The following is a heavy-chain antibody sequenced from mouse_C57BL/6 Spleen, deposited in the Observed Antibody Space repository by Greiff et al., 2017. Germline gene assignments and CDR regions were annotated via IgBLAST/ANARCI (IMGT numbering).Heavy chain of an antibody. Sequence: VQLQQSGAELAKPGASVKLSCKASGYTFTSYWMHWVKQRPGQGLEWIGYINPSSGYTKYNQKFKDKATLTPDKSSSTAYMQLSSLTYEDSAVYYCAILIATVVAGDYWGQGTTLTVSS. CDR3: AILIATVVAGDY. V-gene: IGHV1-7*01. CDR2: INPSSGYT. J-gene: IGHJ2*01. CDR1: GYTFTSYW. D-gene: IGHD1-1*01.